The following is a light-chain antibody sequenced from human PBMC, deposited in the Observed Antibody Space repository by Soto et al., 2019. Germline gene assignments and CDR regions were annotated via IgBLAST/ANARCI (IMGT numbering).Light chain of an antibody. V-gene: IGKV3-20*01. J-gene: IGKJ4*01. CDR1: QSVSSSY. CDR2: GAS. CDR3: QQYGSSPRI. Sequence: EIVLTQSPGTLSLSPGERATLSCRASQSVSSSYLAWYQQKPFQAPRLLIYGASSRATGIPDRFSGSGSGTDFTLTISRLEPEDFAVYYCQQYGSSPRIFGGGTKVDI.